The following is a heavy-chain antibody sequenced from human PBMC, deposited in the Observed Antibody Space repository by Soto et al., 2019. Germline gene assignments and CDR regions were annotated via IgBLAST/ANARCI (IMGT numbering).Heavy chain of an antibody. CDR3: AKGPGYSSSWYYFDY. CDR1: GFTFSSYA. V-gene: IGHV3-23*01. D-gene: IGHD6-13*01. Sequence: GGSLRLSCAASGFTFSSYAMSWVRQAPGKGLEWVSAISGSGGSTYYADSVKGRFTISRDNSKNTLYLQMNSLRAEDTAVYYCAKGPGYSSSWYYFDYWGQGTLVTVSS. CDR2: ISGSGGST. J-gene: IGHJ4*02.